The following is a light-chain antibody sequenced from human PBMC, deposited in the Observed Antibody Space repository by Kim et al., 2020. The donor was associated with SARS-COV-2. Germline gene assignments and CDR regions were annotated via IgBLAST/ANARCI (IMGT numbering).Light chain of an antibody. CDR2: GAS. Sequence: EIVLTQSPGTLSLSPGERATLSCRASQSVSSSYLGWYQQRRGQAPRLLIYGASSRATGIPDRFSGSGSETDFTLTISRLEPEDFAVYYCQQNGNSPYTFGQGTKLEI. CDR3: QQNGNSPYT. CDR1: QSVSSSY. J-gene: IGKJ2*01. V-gene: IGKV3-20*01.